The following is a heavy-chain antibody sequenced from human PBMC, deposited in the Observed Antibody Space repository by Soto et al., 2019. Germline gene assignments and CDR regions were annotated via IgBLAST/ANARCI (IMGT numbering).Heavy chain of an antibody. Sequence: SDTLSLTCTVSGGSISSYYWSWIRQPPGKGLEWIGYIYYSGSTNYNPSLKSRVTISVDTSKNQFSLKLSSVTAADTAVYYCARSRLQLRDFDYWGQGTLVTVSS. CDR2: IYYSGST. CDR1: GGSISSYY. J-gene: IGHJ4*02. D-gene: IGHD5-12*01. CDR3: ARSRLQLRDFDY. V-gene: IGHV4-59*01.